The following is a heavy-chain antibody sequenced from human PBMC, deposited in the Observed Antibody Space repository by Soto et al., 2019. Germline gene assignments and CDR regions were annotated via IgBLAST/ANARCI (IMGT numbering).Heavy chain of an antibody. CDR1: GFTFSSYA. V-gene: IGHV3-23*01. CDR3: AKGGGITGTGSSDY. D-gene: IGHD1-20*01. Sequence: PGGSLRLSCAASGFTFSSYAMSWARQAPGKGLEWVSAISGSGGSTYYADSVKGRFTISRDNSKNTLYLQMNSLRAEDTAVYYCAKGGGITGTGSSDYWGQGTLVTVSS. J-gene: IGHJ4*02. CDR2: ISGSGGST.